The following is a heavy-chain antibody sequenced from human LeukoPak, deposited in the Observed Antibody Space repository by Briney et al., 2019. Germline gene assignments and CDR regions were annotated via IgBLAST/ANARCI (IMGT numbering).Heavy chain of an antibody. D-gene: IGHD1-14*01. J-gene: IGHJ5*02. CDR3: ARARINWFDP. V-gene: IGHV4-61*08. CDR2: IYNNGNT. CDR1: GGSISSGGYY. Sequence: SETLSLTCTVSGGSISSGGYYWSWIRQHPGKGLEWIGYIYNNGNTNYNPSLKSRVTMSVDTSRNQFSLKLRSVTAADTALYYCARARINWFDPWGQGTLVTVSS.